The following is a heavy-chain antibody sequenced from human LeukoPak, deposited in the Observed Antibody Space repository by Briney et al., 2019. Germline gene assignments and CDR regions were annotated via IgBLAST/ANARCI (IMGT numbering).Heavy chain of an antibody. V-gene: IGHV4-4*07. J-gene: IGHJ3*02. D-gene: IGHD4-17*01. CDR3: ARDSGHYGDYSRSSFYAFDI. CDR2: IYTSGST. Sequence: SETLSLTCTVSGGSISSYYWSWIRQPAGKGLEWIGRIYTSGSTNYNPSLKSRVTMSVDTSKNQFSLKLSSVTAADTAVYYCARDSGHYGDYSRSSFYAFDIWGQGTMVTVSS. CDR1: GGSISSYY.